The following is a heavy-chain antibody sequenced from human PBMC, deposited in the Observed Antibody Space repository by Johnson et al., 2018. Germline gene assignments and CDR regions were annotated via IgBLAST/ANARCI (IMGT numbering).Heavy chain of an antibody. CDR2: ISGTGVSGSGGSA. Sequence: VQLQESGGGLVQPGGSLRLSCAASGFTFSTYAMSWVRQAPEKGLEWVSDISGTGVSGSGGSAYYADSVKGRFTISRDNSKNTLYLQMNTLRAEDTAGYYCAEVMGVDGSGSHDVFYSWGQGTMFIVSS. CDR1: GFTFSTYA. J-gene: IGHJ3*02. V-gene: IGHV3-23*01. D-gene: IGHD3-10*01. CDR3: AEVMGVDGSGSHDVFYS.